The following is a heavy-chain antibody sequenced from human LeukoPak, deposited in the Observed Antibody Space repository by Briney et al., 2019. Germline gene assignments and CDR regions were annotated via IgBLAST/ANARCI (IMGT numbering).Heavy chain of an antibody. CDR2: INHSGST. CDR1: GGSISSYY. V-gene: IGHV4-34*01. J-gene: IGHJ4*02. D-gene: IGHD3-3*01. CDR3: ARGLIYDFWSGYYPVGFDY. Sequence: PSETLSLTCTVSGGSISSYYWSWIRQPPGKGLEWIGEINHSGSTNYNPSLKSRVTISVDTSKNQFSLKLSSVTAADTAVYYCARGLIYDFWSGYYPVGFDYWGQGALVTVSS.